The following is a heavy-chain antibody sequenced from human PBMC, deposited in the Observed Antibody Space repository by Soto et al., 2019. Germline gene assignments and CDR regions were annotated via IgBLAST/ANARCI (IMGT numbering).Heavy chain of an antibody. CDR3: AKDYSSTWYPGHGMGV. CDR1: GFTFSSYA. V-gene: IGHV3-23*04. Sequence: EVQLVESGGGLVQPGGSLRLSCAASGFTFSSYAMSWVRQAPGKGLEWVSAITDSGGSTYYADSVQGRFTISRDNSKNTLYLQMNSLSAEDTAVYYCAKDYSSTWYPGHGMGVWGQGTTVTVSS. J-gene: IGHJ6*02. CDR2: ITDSGGST. D-gene: IGHD6-13*01.